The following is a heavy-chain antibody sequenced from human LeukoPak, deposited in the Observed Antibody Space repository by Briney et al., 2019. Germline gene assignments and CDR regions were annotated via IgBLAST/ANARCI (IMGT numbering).Heavy chain of an antibody. D-gene: IGHD5-12*01. J-gene: IGHJ4*02. CDR3: AREGGYPYYFDY. Sequence: SVKVSCKASGGTFSSYAISWVRQAPGQGLEWMGGIIPIFGTANYAQKFQGRVTITADESTSAAYMELSSLRSEDTAVYYCAREGGYPYYFDYWGQGTLVTVSS. V-gene: IGHV1-69*13. CDR1: GGTFSSYA. CDR2: IIPIFGTA.